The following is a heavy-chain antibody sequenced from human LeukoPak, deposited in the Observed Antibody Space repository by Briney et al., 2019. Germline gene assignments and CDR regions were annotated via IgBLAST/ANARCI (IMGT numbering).Heavy chain of an antibody. CDR2: ISGSGGST. V-gene: IGHV3-23*01. Sequence: HTGGTLRLSCVASGFTFSTYGMSWVRQAPGKGLEWVSAISGSGGSTYYADSVKGRFTISRDNSKNTLYLQMNSLRAEDTAVYYCARGGSYLSAFDIWGQGTMVTVSS. J-gene: IGHJ3*02. CDR3: ARGGSYLSAFDI. CDR1: GFTFSTYG. D-gene: IGHD1-26*01.